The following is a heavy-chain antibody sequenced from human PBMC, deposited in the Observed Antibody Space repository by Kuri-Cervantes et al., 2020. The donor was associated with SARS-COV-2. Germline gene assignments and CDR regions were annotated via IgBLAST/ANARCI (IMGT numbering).Heavy chain of an antibody. CDR1: GATFSTYG. J-gene: IGHJ4*02. CDR3: ARDVGYGGTSELDITYFDY. D-gene: IGHD4-23*01. CDR2: IIPFFGTP. V-gene: IGHV1-69*13. Sequence: SVKVSCKASGATFSTYGFSWVRQAPGQGLEWMGGIIPFFGTPNYAQKFEGRDTITADESTSTAYMEMSSLRFEDTAVYFCARDVGYGGTSELDITYFDYWGQGTLVTVSS.